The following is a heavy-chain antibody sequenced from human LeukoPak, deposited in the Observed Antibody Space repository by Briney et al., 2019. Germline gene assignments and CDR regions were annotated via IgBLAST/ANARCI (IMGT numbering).Heavy chain of an antibody. V-gene: IGHV3-21*01. CDR3: ARRTFPNDAFDV. D-gene: IGHD1-7*01. CDR2: ISGSGSDI. CDR1: GFTFSTFS. Sequence: GGSLRLSCAASGFTFSTFSMNWVRQTPGKGLEWVSAISGSGSDIYYTDSVKGRFTISRDNPKRSLYLQMNSLRAEDTAVYYCARRTFPNDAFDVWGQGTVVTVSS. J-gene: IGHJ3*01.